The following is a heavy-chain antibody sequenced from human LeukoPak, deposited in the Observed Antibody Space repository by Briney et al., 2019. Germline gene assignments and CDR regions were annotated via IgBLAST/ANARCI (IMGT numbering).Heavy chain of an antibody. V-gene: IGHV3-7*01. CDR2: IKQDGRGK. Sequence: GGSLRLSCAASGFTFRSCWMSWVRRAPGGGRVWGANIKQDGRGKYYVHSVKGRFTISRDNAKNSLYLQMNSLTAEDTAVYYCARDPSSGWYLKGWFDPWGQGTLVTVSS. CDR1: GFTFRSCW. D-gene: IGHD6-19*01. J-gene: IGHJ5*02. CDR3: ARDPSSGWYLKGWFDP.